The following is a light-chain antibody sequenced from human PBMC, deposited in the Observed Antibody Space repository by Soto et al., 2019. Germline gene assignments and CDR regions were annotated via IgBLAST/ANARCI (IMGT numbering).Light chain of an antibody. CDR3: SSYSSGSTLGV. CDR2: EVN. J-gene: IGLJ3*02. CDR1: SSDIGDYKY. Sequence: QSALTQPASVSGSPGQSITISCTGTSSDIGDYKYVSWYQHHPGKVPQLIIYEVNNRPSGVSNRFSGSKSGNTASLTISGLQAEDEAVYYCSSYSSGSTLGVFGGGTKLTVL. V-gene: IGLV2-14*01.